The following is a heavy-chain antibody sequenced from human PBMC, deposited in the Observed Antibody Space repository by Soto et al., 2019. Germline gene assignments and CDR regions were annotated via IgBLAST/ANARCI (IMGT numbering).Heavy chain of an antibody. Sequence: GGSLRLSCAASGFPSSTYALNWVRQAPGKGPEWVSTISESGHHTHYADSVKGRFTISRDKSKNTLSLQMNSLRVDDTAIYYCTKSDGCGGGACYTGTYYYFDVWGRRTLVTVSS. CDR3: TKSDGCGGGACYTGTYYYFDV. CDR2: ISESGHHT. J-gene: IGHJ2*01. D-gene: IGHD3-16*02. V-gene: IGHV3-23*01. CDR1: GFPSSTYA.